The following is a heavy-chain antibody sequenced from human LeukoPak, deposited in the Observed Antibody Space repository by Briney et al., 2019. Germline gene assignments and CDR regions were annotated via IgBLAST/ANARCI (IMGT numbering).Heavy chain of an antibody. D-gene: IGHD3-22*01. V-gene: IGHV3-7*03. CDR1: EFTFSNFW. J-gene: IGHJ4*02. Sequence: GGSLRLSCAASEFTFSNFWMSWVRQAPGKGLEWVANIKQDGSEKYYVDSVKGRFTISRDNAKNSVYLQMNSLTAEDTAMYYCGRDRGYYFDSRGILFNYWGQGTLFTVPS. CDR3: GRDRGYYFDSRGILFNY. CDR2: IKQDGSEK.